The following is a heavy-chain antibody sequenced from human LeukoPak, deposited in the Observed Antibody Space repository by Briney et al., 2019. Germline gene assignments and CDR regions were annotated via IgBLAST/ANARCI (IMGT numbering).Heavy chain of an antibody. CDR1: GYTFTGYY. J-gene: IGHJ5*02. V-gene: IGHV1-2*02. Sequence: ASVKVSCKASGYTFTGYYMHWVRQAPGQGLEWMGWINPNSGGTNYAQKLQGRVTMTTDTSTSTAYMELRSLRSDDTAVYYCARALVLWFGELLTPRSDWFDPWGQGTLVTVSS. D-gene: IGHD3-10*01. CDR3: ARALVLWFGELLTPRSDWFDP. CDR2: INPNSGGT.